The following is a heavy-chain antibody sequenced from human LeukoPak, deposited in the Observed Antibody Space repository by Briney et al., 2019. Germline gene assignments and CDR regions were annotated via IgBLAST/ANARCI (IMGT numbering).Heavy chain of an antibody. J-gene: IGHJ6*03. CDR3: ARARIRTGSGYYYYMNV. D-gene: IGHD3-10*01. Sequence: GGSLRLPCAASGFTFSNYAMHWVRQAPGKGLEWVAVISYDGTKEYYADSVKGRFTISRDNSKNTLYLQMDSLRAEDTAVFYCARARIRTGSGYYYYMNVWGNGTTVTVSS. V-gene: IGHV3-30*01. CDR1: GFTFSNYA. CDR2: ISYDGTKE.